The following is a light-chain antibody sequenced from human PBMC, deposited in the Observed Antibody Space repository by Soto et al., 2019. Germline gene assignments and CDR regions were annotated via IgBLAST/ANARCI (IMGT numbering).Light chain of an antibody. J-gene: IGKJ1*01. CDR1: QSISSW. CDR3: QQYNSYSK. CDR2: DAS. V-gene: IGKV1-5*01. Sequence: DIQMTQSPSTLSASVGDRVTITCRASQSISSWLAWYQQKPGKAPKLLIYDASSLESGVPSRFSGSGSGTEFTLTISSLQPDDFATYYCQQYNSYSKFGQWTKV.